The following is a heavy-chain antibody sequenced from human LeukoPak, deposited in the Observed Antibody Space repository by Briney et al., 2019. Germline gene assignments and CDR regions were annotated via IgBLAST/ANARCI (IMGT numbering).Heavy chain of an antibody. Sequence: GGSLRLSCAASGFTFSSYAMSWVRQAPGKGLEWVSAISGSGGSTYYADSVKGRFTISRDNSKNTLYLQMNSLRAEDTAVYYCAKQTGRGYSYGLYYFDYWGQGTLVTVSS. CDR3: AKQTGRGYSYGLYYFDY. D-gene: IGHD5-18*01. V-gene: IGHV3-23*01. CDR1: GFTFSSYA. J-gene: IGHJ4*02. CDR2: ISGSGGST.